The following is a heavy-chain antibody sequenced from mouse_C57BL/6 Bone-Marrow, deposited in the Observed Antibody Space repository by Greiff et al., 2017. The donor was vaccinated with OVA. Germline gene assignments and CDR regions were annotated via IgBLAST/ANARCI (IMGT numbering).Heavy chain of an antibody. J-gene: IGHJ2*01. CDR2: IDPENGDT. Sequence: VQLKESGAELVRPGASVKLSCTASGFNIKDDYMHWVKQRPEQGLEWIGWIDPENGDTEYASKFQGKATITADTSSNTAYLQLSSLTSEDTAVYYCTTARLRFFDYWGQGTTLTVSS. CDR3: TTARLRFFDY. V-gene: IGHV14-4*01. CDR1: GFNIKDDY. D-gene: IGHD2-4*01.